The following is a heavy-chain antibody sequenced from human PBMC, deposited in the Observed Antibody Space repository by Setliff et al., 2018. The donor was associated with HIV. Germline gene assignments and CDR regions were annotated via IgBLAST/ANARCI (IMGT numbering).Heavy chain of an antibody. D-gene: IGHD6-19*01. CDR1: GYTFTSYG. CDR3: ASDHDVLRLAVAGTDVVFDI. CDR2: ISADNGNT. Sequence: ASVKVSCKASGYTFTSYGISWVRRAPGQGLEWMGWISADNGNTNYAQKFQGRVTMITDISTITAYMELRSLRSDDTAWYYCASDHDVLRLAVAGTDVVFDIWGQGTRVTVSS. J-gene: IGHJ3*02. V-gene: IGHV1-18*01.